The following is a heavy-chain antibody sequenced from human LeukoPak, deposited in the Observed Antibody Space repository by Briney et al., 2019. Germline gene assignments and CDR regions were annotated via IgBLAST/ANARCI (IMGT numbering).Heavy chain of an antibody. D-gene: IGHD4-17*01. Sequence: GGSLRLSCAASGFTFTTYAMAWVRQAPGKGLEWVSGISNSGTSTYYSDSVKDRFTISRDNSRNTLDLQTSSLRAEDTAMYYCTKLDYGDYVKGALDIWGQGTMVTVSS. CDR1: GFTFTTYA. CDR3: TKLDYGDYVKGALDI. CDR2: ISNSGTST. J-gene: IGHJ3*02. V-gene: IGHV3-23*01.